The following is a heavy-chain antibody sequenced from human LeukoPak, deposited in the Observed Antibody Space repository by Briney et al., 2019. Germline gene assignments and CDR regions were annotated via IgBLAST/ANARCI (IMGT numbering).Heavy chain of an antibody. CDR1: GGSISSYY. Sequence: SETLSLTCTVSGGSISSYYWTWIRQPPGKGLEWIGYIYYSGSTNYSPSLKSRVTISVDTSKKQFSLKLSSVTAADTAVYYCARGVGYYNAFDIWGQGTMVTVSS. V-gene: IGHV4-59*01. CDR3: ARGVGYYNAFDI. CDR2: IYYSGST. J-gene: IGHJ3*02. D-gene: IGHD3-22*01.